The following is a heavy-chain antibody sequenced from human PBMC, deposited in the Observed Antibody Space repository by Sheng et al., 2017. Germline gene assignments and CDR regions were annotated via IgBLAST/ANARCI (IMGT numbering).Heavy chain of an antibody. J-gene: IGHJ6*03. CDR3: ARGGGDYYYYMNV. Sequence: QVQLVESGGGMVQRGKSLRLSCAASGFSFSNFAMHWVRQAPGKGLEWVAVIWYDGSDKYYADSVKGRFTISRDNSKNTLYLQMNSLRAEDTAVYYCARGGGDYYYYMNVWGQGTTVTVSS. CDR1: GFSFSNFA. CDR2: IWYDGSDK. D-gene: IGHD2-21*01. V-gene: IGHV3-33*08.